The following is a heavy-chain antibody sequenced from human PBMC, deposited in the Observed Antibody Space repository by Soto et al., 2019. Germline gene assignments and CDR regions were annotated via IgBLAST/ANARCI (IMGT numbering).Heavy chain of an antibody. CDR2: IKQDGSEK. CDR1: GFTFSSYW. CDR3: ARVVYDYVWGGYPHGFDY. D-gene: IGHD3-16*02. V-gene: IGHV3-7*01. J-gene: IGHJ4*02. Sequence: PGGSLRLSCAASGFTFSSYWMSWVRQAPGKGLEWVANIKQDGSEKYYVDSVKGRFTISRDNAKNSLYLQMNSLRAEDTAVYYCARVVYDYVWGGYPHGFDYWGQGTLVTVSS.